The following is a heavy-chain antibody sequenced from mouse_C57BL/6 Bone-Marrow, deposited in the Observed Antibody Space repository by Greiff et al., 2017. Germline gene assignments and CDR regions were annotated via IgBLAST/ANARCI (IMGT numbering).Heavy chain of an antibody. J-gene: IGHJ2*01. CDR3: ARKGMGGYDDY. Sequence: QVQLLQPGAELVKPGASVKLSCTASGYTFTSYWLPWVQQRPGQGLEWIGMIHPNSGSTNYNETFKSKATLTVDKSSSTAYMQLSSLTSEDAAVSYCARKGMGGYDDYWGQGTTLTVSS. CDR2: IHPNSGST. CDR1: GYTFTSYW. V-gene: IGHV1-64*01. D-gene: IGHD2-2*01.